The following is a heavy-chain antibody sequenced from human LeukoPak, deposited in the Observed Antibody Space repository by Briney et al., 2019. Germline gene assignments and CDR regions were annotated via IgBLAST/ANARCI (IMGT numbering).Heavy chain of an antibody. CDR3: ARSFKCETGTTGACFDY. J-gene: IGHJ4*02. CDR2: IIPIFGTA. V-gene: IGHV1-69*13. D-gene: IGHD1-1*01. CDR1: GYTFTSYA. Sequence: ASVKVSCKASGYTFTSYAISWVRQAPAQGLEWMGGIIPIFGTANYAQKFQGRVTITADESTSTAYMELSSLRSEDTAVYYCARSFKCETGTTGACFDYWGQGTLVIVSS.